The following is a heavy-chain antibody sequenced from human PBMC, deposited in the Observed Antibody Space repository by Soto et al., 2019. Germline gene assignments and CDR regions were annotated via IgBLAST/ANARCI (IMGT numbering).Heavy chain of an antibody. V-gene: IGHV1-46*01. CDR2: INPSGGST. J-gene: IGHJ3*02. CDR1: GYTFTSYY. Sequence: GASVKVSCKASGYTFTSYYMHWVRQAPGQGLEWMGIINPSGGSTSYAQKFQGRVTMTRDTSTSTVYMELSSLRSEDTAVYYCAGDDPNGDAFDIWGQGTMVTVSS. CDR3: AGDDPNGDAFDI.